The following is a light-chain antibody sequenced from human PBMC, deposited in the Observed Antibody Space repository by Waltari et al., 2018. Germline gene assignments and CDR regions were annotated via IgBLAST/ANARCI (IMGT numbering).Light chain of an antibody. Sequence: EIVMTQSPATMSVSPGEGATLSCRASQSVSRNLAGYQQKPGQAPRLLICGASTRATGIPARFSGSGSGTEFTLTISSLQSEDFAVYYCQRTGPVAFGQGTKVEIK. CDR3: QRTGPVA. CDR1: QSVSRN. J-gene: IGKJ1*01. V-gene: IGKV3-15*01. CDR2: GAS.